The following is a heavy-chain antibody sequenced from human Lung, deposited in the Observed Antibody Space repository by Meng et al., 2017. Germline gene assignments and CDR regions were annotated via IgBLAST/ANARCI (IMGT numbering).Heavy chain of an antibody. CDR1: GGSISSSNW. D-gene: IGHD4-11*01. V-gene: IGHV4-4*02. Sequence: GQLRESGPGLVKPSGTLSLTFAVSGGSISSSNWWSWVRQPPGKGLEWIGEINHSGSTNYNPSLESRATISVDTSQNNLSLKLSSVTAADSAVYYCARGPTTMAHDFDYWGQGTLVTVSS. J-gene: IGHJ4*02. CDR3: ARGPTTMAHDFDY. CDR2: INHSGST.